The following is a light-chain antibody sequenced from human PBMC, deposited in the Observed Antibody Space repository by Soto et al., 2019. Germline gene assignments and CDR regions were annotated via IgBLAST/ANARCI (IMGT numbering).Light chain of an antibody. V-gene: IGKV3-20*01. CDR3: QHYGSSPPIT. J-gene: IGKJ5*01. CDR1: QSVTSSY. CDR2: GAS. Sequence: EIVLTQSPGTLSLSPGEGATLSCRAIQSVTSSYLAWYQQKPGQAPRLLIYGASSRATGIVDRFSGSGSGTDFTLTISRVEPEDFAVYYCQHYGSSPPITFGQGTRLE.